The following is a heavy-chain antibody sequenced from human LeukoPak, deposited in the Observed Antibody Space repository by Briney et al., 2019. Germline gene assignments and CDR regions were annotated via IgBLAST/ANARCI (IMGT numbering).Heavy chain of an antibody. Sequence: SETLSLTCTVSGGSISNYFWSWIRQPPGKGLEWIGYIYHSGSTNYNPSLKSRVTISVDASKNQFSLKLSSVTAADTAVYYCARGGGYASPIGYWGQGALVTVSS. V-gene: IGHV4-59*01. CDR1: GGSISNYF. CDR3: ARGGGYASPIGY. D-gene: IGHD5-12*01. CDR2: IYHSGST. J-gene: IGHJ4*02.